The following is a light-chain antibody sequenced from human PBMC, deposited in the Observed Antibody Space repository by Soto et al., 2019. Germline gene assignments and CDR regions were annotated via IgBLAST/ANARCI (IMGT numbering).Light chain of an antibody. CDR1: QSVSTY. CDR3: QQSYSPPFA. CDR2: AAS. Sequence: DIQMTQSPSSLSASVGDRVTITCRASQSVSTYLNWYQQRLGEAPKLLSYAASTLQSGVPSRFSASGSGTDFTLTISSLQPEDFGTYYCQQSYSPPFAFGPGTKVDI. J-gene: IGKJ3*01. V-gene: IGKV1-39*01.